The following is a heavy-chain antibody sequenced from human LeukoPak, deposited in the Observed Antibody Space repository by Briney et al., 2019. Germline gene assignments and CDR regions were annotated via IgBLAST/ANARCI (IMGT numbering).Heavy chain of an antibody. J-gene: IGHJ4*02. Sequence: GGSLRLSCAASGFTFSSHWMHWVRQAPGKGLEWVGVISDDGKSKDYADSVKGRFTISRDNSKDTLYLQMNSLRAEDTAVYYCAKRPSDYGDYVSYFDHWGQGTLVTVSS. CDR2: ISDDGKSK. CDR3: AKRPSDYGDYVSYFDH. D-gene: IGHD4-17*01. CDR1: GFTFSSHW. V-gene: IGHV3-30*18.